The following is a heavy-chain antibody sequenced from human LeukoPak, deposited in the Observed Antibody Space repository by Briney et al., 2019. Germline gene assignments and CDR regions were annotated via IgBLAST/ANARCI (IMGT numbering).Heavy chain of an antibody. CDR3: ARDGYYYDSSGPDY. CDR1: GFTVSSNY. J-gene: IGHJ4*02. D-gene: IGHD3-22*01. V-gene: IGHV3-53*01. CDR2: IYSGGST. Sequence: GGSLRLSCVASGFTVSSNYMSWVRQAPGKGLEWVSVIYSGGSTYYADSVKGRFTISRDNSKNTLYLQMNSLRAEDTAVYYCARDGYYYDSSGPDYWGQGTLVTVSS.